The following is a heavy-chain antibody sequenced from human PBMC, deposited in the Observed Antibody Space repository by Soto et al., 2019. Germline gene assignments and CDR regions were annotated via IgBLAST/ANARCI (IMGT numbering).Heavy chain of an antibody. J-gene: IGHJ5*02. V-gene: IGHV3-11*05. CDR3: ARDVGLRYFDWLAEANSNWFDP. Sequence: PGGSLRLSCAASGFTFSDYYMSWIRQAPGKGLEWVSYISSSSSYTNYADSVKGRFTISRDNAKNSLYLQMNSLRAEDTAVYYCARDVGLRYFDWLAEANSNWFDPWGQGTLVTVSS. D-gene: IGHD3-9*01. CDR1: GFTFSDYY. CDR2: ISSSSSYT.